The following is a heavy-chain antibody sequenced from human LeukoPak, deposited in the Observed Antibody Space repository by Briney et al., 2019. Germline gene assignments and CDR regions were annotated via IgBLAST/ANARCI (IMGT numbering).Heavy chain of an antibody. J-gene: IGHJ4*02. Sequence: SVKVSCKASGGTFRSYAISWVRQAPGQGLEWMGGIIPIFGTTYHAQKFQDRVTFTADESTSTAYMELRSLRSDDTAVYYCARLEGGIAAAQDKGNDYWGQGTLVTVSS. CDR1: GGTFRSYA. CDR2: IIPIFGTT. CDR3: ARLEGGIAAAQDKGNDY. D-gene: IGHD6-13*01. V-gene: IGHV1-69*01.